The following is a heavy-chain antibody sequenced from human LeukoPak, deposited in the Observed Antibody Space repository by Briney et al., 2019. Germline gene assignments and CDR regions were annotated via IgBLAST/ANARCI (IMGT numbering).Heavy chain of an antibody. J-gene: IGHJ4*02. CDR1: GGSISSYY. V-gene: IGHV4-59*01. Sequence: PETLSLTCTVSGGSISSYYWSWIRQPPGKGLEWIGYIYYSGSTNYNPSLKSRVTISVDTSKNQFSLKLSSVTAADTAVYYCARVRYSYGSDYFDYWGQGTLVTVSS. CDR3: ARVRYSYGSDYFDY. CDR2: IYYSGST. D-gene: IGHD5-18*01.